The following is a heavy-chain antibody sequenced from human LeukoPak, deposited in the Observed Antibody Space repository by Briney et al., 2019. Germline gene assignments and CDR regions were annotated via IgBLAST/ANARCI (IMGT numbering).Heavy chain of an antibody. CDR2: IYYSGST. CDR3: ARSSYYYDSSGYYSLRFDY. CDR1: GGSISSYY. D-gene: IGHD3-22*01. J-gene: IGHJ4*02. V-gene: IGHV4-59*01. Sequence: SETLSLTCTVSGGSISSYYWSWIRQPPGKGLECFGYIYYSGSTNYNPSLKSRVTISVDTSKNQFSLKLSSVTAAVTAVYYCARSSYYYDSSGYYSLRFDYWGQGTLVTVSS.